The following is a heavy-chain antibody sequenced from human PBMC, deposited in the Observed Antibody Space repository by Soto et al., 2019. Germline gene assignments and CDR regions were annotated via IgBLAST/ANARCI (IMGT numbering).Heavy chain of an antibody. CDR1: GCTFTSYG. J-gene: IGHJ6*02. D-gene: IGHD3-3*01. CDR3: ARDLREYDFWSGSPPTKYGMDV. V-gene: IGHV1-18*04. Sequence: ASVKVSCKASGCTFTSYGISWVRQAPGQGLEWMGWISAYNGNTNYAQKLQGRVTMTTDTSTSTAYMELRSLRSDDTAVYYCARDLREYDFWSGSPPTKYGMDVWGQGTTVTVSS. CDR2: ISAYNGNT.